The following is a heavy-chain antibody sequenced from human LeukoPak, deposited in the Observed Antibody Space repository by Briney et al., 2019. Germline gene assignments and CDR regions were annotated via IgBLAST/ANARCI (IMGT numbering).Heavy chain of an antibody. Sequence: SETLSLTCTVSGGSISSYYWSWIRQPPGKGLEWIGYIYYSGSTNYNPSLKSRVTISVDTSKNQFSLKLNSVTAADTAVYYCARDRGDAFDIWGQGTMVTVSS. V-gene: IGHV4-59*01. J-gene: IGHJ3*02. CDR3: ARDRGDAFDI. CDR2: IYYSGST. CDR1: GGSISSYY.